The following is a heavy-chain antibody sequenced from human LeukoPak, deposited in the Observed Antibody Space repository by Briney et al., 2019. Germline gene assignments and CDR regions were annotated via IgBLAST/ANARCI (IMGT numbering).Heavy chain of an antibody. CDR1: GFTFSSYG. V-gene: IGHV3-30*18. CDR3: AKDPPVRGVITTSGDAVFDY. CDR2: ISYDGSNK. J-gene: IGHJ4*02. D-gene: IGHD3-10*01. Sequence: PGGSLRLSCAASGFTFSSYGMHWVRQAPGKGLEWVAVISYDGSNKYYADSVKGRFTISRDNSKNTLYLQMNSLRAEDTAVYYCAKDPPVRGVITTSGDAVFDYWGQGTLVTVSS.